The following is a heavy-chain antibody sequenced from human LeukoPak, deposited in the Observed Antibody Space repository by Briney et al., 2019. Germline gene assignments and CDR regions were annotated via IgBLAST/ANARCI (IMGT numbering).Heavy chain of an antibody. CDR3: TRDPTGGNHYGPFGY. D-gene: IGHD2-8*02. V-gene: IGHV3-48*03. Sequence: GGSLRLSCAASGFTLRNYEMNWVRQAPGKGLEWVSYISASGITIYYADSVKGRFTISRDNAKNSLYLQMNRLRAEDTAVYYCTRDPTGGNHYGPFGYWGQGTLVTVSS. CDR1: GFTLRNYE. J-gene: IGHJ4*02. CDR2: ISASGITI.